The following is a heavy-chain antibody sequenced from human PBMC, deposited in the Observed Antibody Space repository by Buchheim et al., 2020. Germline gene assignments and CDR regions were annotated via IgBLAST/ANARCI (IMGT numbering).Heavy chain of an antibody. CDR1: GFTFSSYG. D-gene: IGHD3-3*01. CDR3: ARENDFWSGYYRTHYYYGMDV. Sequence: QVQLVESGGGVVQPGRSLRLSCAASGFTFSSYGMHWVRQAPGKGLEWVAVIWYDGSNKYYADSVKGRFTISRDNSKNTLYLQMNSLRAEDTAVYYCARENDFWSGYYRTHYYYGMDVWGQGTT. V-gene: IGHV3-33*01. J-gene: IGHJ6*02. CDR2: IWYDGSNK.